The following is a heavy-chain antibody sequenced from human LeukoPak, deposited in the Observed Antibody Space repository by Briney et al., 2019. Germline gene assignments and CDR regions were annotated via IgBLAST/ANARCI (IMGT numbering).Heavy chain of an antibody. CDR1: GFTFTRYS. Sequence: GGSLRLSCAASGFTFTRYSMAWVRQAPGRGLDWVSTINGRGDRTFYADSVKGRFTVSRDNSSDTVFLQMNSLGDEDTAVYYCVKEGLLGGYYFDLWGQGALVTVSS. J-gene: IGHJ4*02. V-gene: IGHV3-23*01. CDR2: INGRGDRT. D-gene: IGHD1-26*01. CDR3: VKEGLLGGYYFDL.